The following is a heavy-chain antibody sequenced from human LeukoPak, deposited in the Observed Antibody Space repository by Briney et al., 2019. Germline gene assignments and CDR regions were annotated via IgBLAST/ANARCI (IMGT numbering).Heavy chain of an antibody. J-gene: IGHJ5*02. CDR1: GGSFSGYY. CDR2: INHSGST. D-gene: IGHD3-3*01. CDR3: ARRRIFGVVITAWLDP. Sequence: SETLSLTCAVYGGSFSGYYWSWIRQPPGKGLEWIGEINHSGSTNYNPSLKSRVTISVDTSKNQFSLKLSSVTAADTAVYYCARRRIFGVVITAWLDPWGQGTLVTVSS. V-gene: IGHV4-34*01.